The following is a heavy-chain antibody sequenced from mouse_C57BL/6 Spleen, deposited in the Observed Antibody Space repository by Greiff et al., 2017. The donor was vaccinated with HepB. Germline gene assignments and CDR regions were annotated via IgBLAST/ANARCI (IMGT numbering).Heavy chain of an antibody. Sequence: QVQLQQSGAELVRPGASVTLSCKASGYTFTDYEMHWVKQTPVHGLEWIGAIDPETGGTAYNQKFKGKAILTADKSSSTADMELRSLTSEDSAVYYCTRKYYGSSLYAMDYWGQGTSVTVSS. CDR1: GYTFTDYE. J-gene: IGHJ4*01. V-gene: IGHV1-15*01. D-gene: IGHD1-1*01. CDR2: IDPETGGT. CDR3: TRKYYGSSLYAMDY.